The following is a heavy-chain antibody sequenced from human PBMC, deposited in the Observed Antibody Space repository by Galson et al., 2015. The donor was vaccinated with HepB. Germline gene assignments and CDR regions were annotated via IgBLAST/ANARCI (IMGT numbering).Heavy chain of an antibody. CDR3: AKFMVTYYYDSSGYYYGAFDY. J-gene: IGHJ4*02. CDR1: GFTFSTYA. D-gene: IGHD3-22*01. CDR2: ISGSSGST. V-gene: IGHV3-23*01. Sequence: SLRLSCAASGFTFSTYAMSWVRQAPGKGLEWVSAISGSSGSTYYADSVKGPFTISRDNSKNTLYLQMNSLRAEDTAVYYCAKFMVTYYYDSSGYYYGAFDYWGQGTLVTVSS.